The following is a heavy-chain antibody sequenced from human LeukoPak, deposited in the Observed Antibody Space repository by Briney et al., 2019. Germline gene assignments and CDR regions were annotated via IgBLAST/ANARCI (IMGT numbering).Heavy chain of an antibody. V-gene: IGHV4-39*01. CDR1: GVYIISSNYY. D-gene: IGHD6-13*01. CDR3: ARRLGSSADGILKYYFDY. Sequence: SETLSLTCTVSGVYIISSNYYWGWFRQPPGKSLEWIASVFYTGSTRHNPSLKSRVTISIDTSKNEFSLNLSSVTAEDTAVYYCARRLGSSADGILKYYFDYWGQGTLVTVSS. J-gene: IGHJ4*02. CDR2: VFYTGST.